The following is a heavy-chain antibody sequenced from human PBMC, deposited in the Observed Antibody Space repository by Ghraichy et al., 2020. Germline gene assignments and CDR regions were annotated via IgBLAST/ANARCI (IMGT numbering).Heavy chain of an antibody. J-gene: IGHJ6*02. V-gene: IGHV4-59*01. D-gene: IGHD2-2*01. CDR2: IYYSGST. Sequence: SETLSLTCTVSGGSISSYYWNWIRQPPGKGLEWIGYIYYSGSTNYNSSLKSRVTISVDPSTNQFSLKLSPVTAADTAVYYCARDVVPSSTNYGLDVWGQGTTVTVSS. CDR1: GGSISSYY. CDR3: ARDVVPSSTNYGLDV.